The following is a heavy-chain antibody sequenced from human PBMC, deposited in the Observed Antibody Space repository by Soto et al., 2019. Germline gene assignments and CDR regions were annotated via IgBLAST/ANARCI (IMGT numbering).Heavy chain of an antibody. CDR2: ISSSSSHT. V-gene: IGHV3-11*06. CDR1: GFTFSDFY. J-gene: IGHJ4*02. CDR3: ARVGSTAAAGILDY. D-gene: IGHD6-13*01. Sequence: VRLSCAASGFTFSDFYMSWIRQAPGKGLEWVSYISSSSSHTPYADSVKGRFTTSRDNAKNSLYLQMNSLRAEDTAVYYCARVGSTAAAGILDYWGQGTLVTVSS.